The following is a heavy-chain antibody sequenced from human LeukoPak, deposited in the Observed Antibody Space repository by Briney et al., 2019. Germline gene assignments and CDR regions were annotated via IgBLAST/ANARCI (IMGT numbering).Heavy chain of an antibody. CDR3: AKDSDWAFDY. D-gene: IGHD3/OR15-3a*01. CDR1: GFTLSRYG. V-gene: IGHV3-30*02. Sequence: PGGSLRLSCGASGFTLSRYGMHWVRQAPGKGLEWVTYIRKDGSDKYYADSVKGRFTISRDSSKNMVYLQMTSLRAEDTALYYCAKDSDWAFDYWGQGTLVSVSS. J-gene: IGHJ4*02. CDR2: IRKDGSDK.